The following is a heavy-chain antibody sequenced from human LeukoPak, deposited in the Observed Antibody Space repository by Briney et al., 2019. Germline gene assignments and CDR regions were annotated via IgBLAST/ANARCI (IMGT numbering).Heavy chain of an antibody. D-gene: IGHD3-22*01. CDR1: GASTTSYY. Sequence: KPWETLSLTCSVSGASTTSYYWNWIRQAPGKGLEWIGYNYSDGTTSYSPSLRSRVTISIDTSRNQFFLKLSSVTAADAAVYYCARDTRSYDTSGYYYFDYWGQGALVTVSS. CDR2: NYSDGTT. CDR3: ARDTRSYDTSGYYYFDY. J-gene: IGHJ4*02. V-gene: IGHV4-59*01.